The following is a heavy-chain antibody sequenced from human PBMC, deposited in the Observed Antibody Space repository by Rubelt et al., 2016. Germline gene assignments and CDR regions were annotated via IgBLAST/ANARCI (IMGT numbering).Heavy chain of an antibody. CDR1: GYTFTNHW. CDR3: ARRNSGTYSPFDY. Sequence: EVQLVQSGAEVKKPGESLRISCKGSGYTFTNHWISWVRQMPGKGLEWMGRIDPSDSYTNYNPSLLGHCTISVDKSISTAYLQWSSLQASDTAMYYCARRNSGTYSPFDYWGQGTMVTVSP. D-gene: IGHD1-26*01. V-gene: IGHV5-10-1*01. CDR2: IDPSDSYT. J-gene: IGHJ4*02.